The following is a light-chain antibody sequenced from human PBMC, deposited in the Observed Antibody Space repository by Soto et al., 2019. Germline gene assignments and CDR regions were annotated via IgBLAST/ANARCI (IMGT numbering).Light chain of an antibody. CDR1: QGISNW. CDR2: GAS. Sequence: DIQMTQSPSSVSASVGDRVTITCRASQGISNWLAWYQQKPGRAPQLLIYGASTLQSGVPSRFSGSGSGTDFTLTISSLQPEAFATYYCQQCNSFPITFGQGTRLEIK. J-gene: IGKJ5*01. V-gene: IGKV1-12*01. CDR3: QQCNSFPIT.